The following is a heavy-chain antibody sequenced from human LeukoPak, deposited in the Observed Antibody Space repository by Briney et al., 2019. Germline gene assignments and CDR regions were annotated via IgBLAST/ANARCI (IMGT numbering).Heavy chain of an antibody. CDR1: GGSISYFY. Sequence: SETLSLTCTVSGGSISYFYWSWIRQPAGKGLEWIGRIYTSGSTNYNPSLKSRVTISVDTSKNQFSLKLSSVTAADTAVYYCARLRYYDILTGYSPSTYYMDVWGKGTTVTISS. J-gene: IGHJ6*03. D-gene: IGHD3-9*01. V-gene: IGHV4-4*07. CDR2: IYTSGST. CDR3: ARLRYYDILTGYSPSTYYMDV.